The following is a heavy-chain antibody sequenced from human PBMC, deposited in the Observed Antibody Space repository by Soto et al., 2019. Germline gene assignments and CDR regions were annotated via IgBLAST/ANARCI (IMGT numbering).Heavy chain of an antibody. V-gene: IGHV1-18*01. J-gene: IGHJ3*02. D-gene: IGHD6-13*01. CDR1: GYTFTSYG. CDR2: ISAYNGNT. CDR3: ARGVHIAAAGSLAFDI. Sequence: GASVKVSCKASGYTFTSYGISWVRQAPGQGLEWMGWISAYNGNTNYAQKLQGRVTMTTDTSTSTAYMELSSLRSEDTAVYYCARGVHIAAAGSLAFDIWGQGTMVTVSS.